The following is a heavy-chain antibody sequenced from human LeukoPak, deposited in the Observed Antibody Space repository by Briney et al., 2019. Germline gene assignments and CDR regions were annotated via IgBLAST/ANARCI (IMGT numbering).Heavy chain of an antibody. J-gene: IGHJ6*03. CDR2: INHSGST. V-gene: IGHV4-34*01. CDR1: GGSFSGYY. D-gene: IGHD3-16*02. Sequence: PSETLSLTCAVYGGSFSGYYWSWIRQPPGKGLEWIGKINHSGSTNYNPSLKSRVTISVDTSKNQFSLKLSSVTAADTAVYYCARGLSPYYYYYMDVWGKGTTVTVSS. CDR3: ARGLSPYYYYYMDV.